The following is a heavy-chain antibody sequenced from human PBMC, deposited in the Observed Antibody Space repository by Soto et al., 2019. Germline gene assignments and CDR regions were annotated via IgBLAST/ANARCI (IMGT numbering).Heavy chain of an antibody. V-gene: IGHV4-61*01. D-gene: IGHD3-10*01. CDR2: IYYSGST. CDR3: ATRGTDYSIIDY. Sequence: SETLSLTCTVSGGSVSSGSYYWSWIRQPPGKGLEWIGYIYYSGSTNYNPSLKSRVTISVDTSKNQFSLKLSSVTAADTAVYYCATRGTDYSIIDYWGQGTLVTVSS. J-gene: IGHJ4*02. CDR1: GGSVSSGSYY.